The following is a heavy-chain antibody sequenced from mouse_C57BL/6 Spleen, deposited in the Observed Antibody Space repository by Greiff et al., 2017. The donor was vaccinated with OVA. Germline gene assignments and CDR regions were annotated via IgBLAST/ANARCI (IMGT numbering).Heavy chain of an antibody. CDR2: INPNNGGT. J-gene: IGHJ4*01. V-gene: IGHV1-18*01. CDR1: GYTFTDYN. CDR3: ARPYYGSSSYYAMDY. Sequence: EVKLQESGPELVKPGASVKIPCKASGYTFTDYNMDWVKQSHGKSLEWIGDINPNNGGTIYNQKFKGKATLTVDKSSSTAYMELRSLTSEDTAVYYCARPYYGSSSYYAMDYWGQGTSVTVSS. D-gene: IGHD1-1*01.